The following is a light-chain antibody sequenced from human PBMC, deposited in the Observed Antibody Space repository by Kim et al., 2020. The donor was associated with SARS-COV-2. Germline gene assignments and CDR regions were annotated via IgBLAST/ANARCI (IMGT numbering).Light chain of an antibody. J-gene: IGKJ1*01. CDR1: RGISNS. Sequence: DIQMTQSPSSLSASVGDRVSITCRASRGISNSLAWYQQKPGKVPKLLIYAASTLQSGVPSRFSGSGSGTEFTLTISSLQPEDVATYYCQKYNDAPWTFGQGTKVDIK. CDR3: QKYNDAPWT. V-gene: IGKV1-27*01. CDR2: AAS.